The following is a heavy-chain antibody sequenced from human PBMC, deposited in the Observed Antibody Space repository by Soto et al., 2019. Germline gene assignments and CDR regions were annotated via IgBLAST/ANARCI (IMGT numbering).Heavy chain of an antibody. J-gene: IGHJ3*02. D-gene: IGHD3-10*01. CDR3: XXDLASLKPI. V-gene: IGHV3-66*01. Sequence: EVQLVESGGGLVQPGGSLRLSCAASGFTVSSNYMSWVRQAPGKGLEWVSVIYSGGSTYYADSVKGRFTISRDNSKNTLYLQMNSLTPADTAXXXXXXDLASLKPIWGQGTMVTVSS. CDR1: GFTVSSNY. CDR2: IYSGGST.